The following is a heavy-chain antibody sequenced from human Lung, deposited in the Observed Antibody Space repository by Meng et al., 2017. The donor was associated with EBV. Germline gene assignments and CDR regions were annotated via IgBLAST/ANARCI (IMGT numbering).Heavy chain of an antibody. CDR3: ATGRETFAPEGLDF. Sequence: EVQLLGLGGGVVGPGGSLRLSCAASGFTFDDYGMSWVRQGPGKGLEWVSGIKWSGASTAYADSVKGRFTISRDNSKNTLFLQMNSLRAEDTAVYYCATGRETFAPEGLDFWGQGALVTVSS. D-gene: IGHD1-14*01. V-gene: IGHV3-20*04. J-gene: IGHJ4*02. CDR1: GFTFDDYG. CDR2: IKWSGAST.